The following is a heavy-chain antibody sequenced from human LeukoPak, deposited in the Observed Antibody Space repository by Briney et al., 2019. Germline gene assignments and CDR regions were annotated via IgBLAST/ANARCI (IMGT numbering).Heavy chain of an antibody. CDR2: IYNGGST. D-gene: IGHD2-8*01. CDR1: GFPVSSNY. Sequence: PGGSLRFPCAASGFPVSSNYMSGVRQAPGKGLEGVSVIYNGGSTNYADSVKGRFTISRDNSKNTLYLQMNSLRAEDTAVYYWARDSIPSYRYWTNGVCSNAGDYWGQGTLVTVSS. V-gene: IGHV3-66*02. J-gene: IGHJ4*02. CDR3: ARDSIPSYRYWTNGVCSNAGDY.